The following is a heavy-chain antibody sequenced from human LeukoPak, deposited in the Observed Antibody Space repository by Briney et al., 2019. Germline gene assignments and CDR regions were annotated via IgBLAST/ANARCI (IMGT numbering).Heavy chain of an antibody. CDR3: ARSGSGSYPAYYFDY. V-gene: IGHV4-4*07. CDR2: IYTTGST. D-gene: IGHD3-10*01. CDR1: GGSISNYY. Sequence: KASETLSLTCTVSGGSISNYYWSWIRQPAGKGLEWIGRIYTTGSTNYNPSLKSRVTMSVDTSKNQFSLKLSSVTAADTAVYYCARSGSGSYPAYYFDYWGQGTLVTVSS. J-gene: IGHJ4*02.